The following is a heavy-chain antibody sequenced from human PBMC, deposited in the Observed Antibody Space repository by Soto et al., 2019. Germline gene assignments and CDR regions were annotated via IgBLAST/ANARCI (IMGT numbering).Heavy chain of an antibody. Sequence: GGSLRLSCAASGFPFSSYVMSWVRQAPGKGLEWVSAFSGSGGRTYYADSVKGRFTISRDNSKNTLYLQMNSLRAEDTAVYYCAKTPIVVVPAATPIDYWGQGTLVTVSS. CDR2: FSGSGGRT. D-gene: IGHD2-2*01. CDR1: GFPFSSYV. J-gene: IGHJ4*02. CDR3: AKTPIVVVPAATPIDY. V-gene: IGHV3-23*01.